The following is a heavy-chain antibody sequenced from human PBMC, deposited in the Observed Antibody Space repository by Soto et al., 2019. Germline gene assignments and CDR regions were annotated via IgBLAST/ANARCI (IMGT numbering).Heavy chain of an antibody. Sequence: ASVKVSFKASGYTFTSYDINWVRQATGQGLEWMGWMNPNSGNTGYAQKFQGRVTMTRNTSISTAYMELSSLRSEDTAVYYCASHLWFGEFNYYYYGMDGWGQGTTVTV. CDR2: MNPNSGNT. J-gene: IGHJ6*02. V-gene: IGHV1-8*01. CDR1: GYTFTSYD. CDR3: ASHLWFGEFNYYYYGMDG. D-gene: IGHD3-10*01.